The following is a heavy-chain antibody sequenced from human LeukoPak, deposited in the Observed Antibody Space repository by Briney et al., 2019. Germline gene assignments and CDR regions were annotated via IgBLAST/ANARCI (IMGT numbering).Heavy chain of an antibody. CDR3: AREVYHGSGSPRLDY. CDR2: IKPDGSEK. D-gene: IGHD3-10*01. CDR1: GFTFSSYW. J-gene: IGHJ4*02. V-gene: IGHV3-7*01. Sequence: GGSLRLSCAASGFTFSSYWMSWVRQAPGKGLECVANIKPDGSEKNYVDSVKGRFTISRDNAKNSLYLQMNCLRAEDTALYYCAREVYHGSGSPRLDYWGQGTLVTVSS.